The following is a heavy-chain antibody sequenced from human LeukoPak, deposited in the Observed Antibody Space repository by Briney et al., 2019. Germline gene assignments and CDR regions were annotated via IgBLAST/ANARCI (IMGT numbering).Heavy chain of an antibody. V-gene: IGHV3-74*01. CDR3: AREGLYYYGMDV. Sequence: GGSLRLSCAASGFTFSSYWMHWVRHAPGKGLVWVSRINSDGSSTSYADSVKGRFTISRDNAKNTLYLQMNSLRAEDTAVYYCAREGLYYYGMDVWGQGTTVTVSS. J-gene: IGHJ6*02. CDR2: INSDGSST. CDR1: GFTFSSYW.